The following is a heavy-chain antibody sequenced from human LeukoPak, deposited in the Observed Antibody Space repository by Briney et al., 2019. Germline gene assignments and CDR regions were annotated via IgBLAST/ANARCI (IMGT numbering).Heavy chain of an antibody. CDR1: GFTFSSYG. CDR3: ARLTGFRGLGYFDY. V-gene: IGHV3-48*01. D-gene: IGHD3-10*01. CDR2: ISSSSSTI. Sequence: GGSLRLSCAASGFTFSSYGMNWVRQSPGKGLEWVSYISSSSSTIYYADSVKGRFTISRDNSKNTLYLQMNSLRAEDTAVYYCARLTGFRGLGYFDYWGQGTLVTVSS. J-gene: IGHJ4*02.